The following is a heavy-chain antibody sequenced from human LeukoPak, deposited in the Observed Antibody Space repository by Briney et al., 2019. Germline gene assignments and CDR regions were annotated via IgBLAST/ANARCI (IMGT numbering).Heavy chain of an antibody. CDR2: INHSGGT. V-gene: IGHV4-34*08. Sequence: PSETLSVTCAVYGGTFSAYSWTWIRQPPGKRLEWIGEINHSGGTNHNPSLKSRVSISRDPSKNQIFLKLRSVTAADTAVYYCSGPQAGAAFEIWSQGTMVTVSS. D-gene: IGHD6-13*01. J-gene: IGHJ3*02. CDR3: SGPQAGAAFEI. CDR1: GGTFSAYS.